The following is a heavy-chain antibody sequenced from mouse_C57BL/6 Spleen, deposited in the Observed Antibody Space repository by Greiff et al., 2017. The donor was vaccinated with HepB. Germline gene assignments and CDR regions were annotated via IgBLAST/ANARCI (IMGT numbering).Heavy chain of an antibody. Sequence: EVKLMESGGGLVQPKGSLKLSCAASGFSFNTYAMNWVRQAPGKGLEWVARIRSKSNNYATYYADSVKDRFTISRDDSESMLYLQMNNLKTEATAMYYCVRAYYGSSWGYFDYWGQGTTLTVSS. V-gene: IGHV10-1*01. D-gene: IGHD1-1*01. CDR3: VRAYYGSSWGYFDY. CDR1: GFSFNTYA. J-gene: IGHJ2*01. CDR2: IRSKSNNYAT.